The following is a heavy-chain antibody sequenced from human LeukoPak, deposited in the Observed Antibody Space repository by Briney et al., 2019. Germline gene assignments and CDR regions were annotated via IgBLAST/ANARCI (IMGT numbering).Heavy chain of an antibody. CDR2: IYTSGST. J-gene: IGHJ4*02. CDR1: GGSISSYY. Sequence: SETLSLTCTVSGGSISSYYWSWIRQPAGKGLEWIGRIYTSGSTNYNPSLKSRVTMSVDTSKNQSTLKLSSVTAADTAVYYCAREWFGELLPSYYRDYWGQGTLVTVSS. CDR3: AREWFGELLPSYYRDY. D-gene: IGHD3-10*01. V-gene: IGHV4-4*07.